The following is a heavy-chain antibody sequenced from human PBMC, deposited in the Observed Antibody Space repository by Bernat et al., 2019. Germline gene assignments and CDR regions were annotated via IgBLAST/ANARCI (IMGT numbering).Heavy chain of an antibody. J-gene: IGHJ4*02. Sequence: QVQLVESGGGVVQPGRFLRLFCSASGFSFSSHGMHRVRQAPGKGLERVAVISYAGSNTYFADSVKGRFTISRDNSKNTLYLQMNSLRAEDTAVYYCARDQGPSTMVRGVDYWGQGTLVTVSS. CDR2: ISYAGSNT. CDR1: GFSFSSHG. CDR3: ARDQGPSTMVRGVDY. V-gene: IGHV3-30*03. D-gene: IGHD3-10*01.